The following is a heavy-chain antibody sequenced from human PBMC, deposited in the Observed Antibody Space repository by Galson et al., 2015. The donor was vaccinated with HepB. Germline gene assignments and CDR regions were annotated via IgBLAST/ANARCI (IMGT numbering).Heavy chain of an antibody. CDR1: GGSISVYY. CDR2: IYYSGST. Sequence: LSLTCTVSGGSISVYYWSWIRQPPGKGLEWIGYIYYSGSTNYNPSLKSRVTISVDTSKNQFSLKLSSVTAADTAVYYCARMPPYYYYMDVWGQGTTVTVSS. D-gene: IGHD2-2*01. V-gene: IGHV4-59*01. CDR3: ARMPPYYYYMDV. J-gene: IGHJ6*02.